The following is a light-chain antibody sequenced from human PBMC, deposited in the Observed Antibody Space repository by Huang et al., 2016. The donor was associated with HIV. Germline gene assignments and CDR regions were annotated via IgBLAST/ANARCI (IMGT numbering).Light chain of an antibody. J-gene: IGKJ1*01. CDR3: QQYEKWTPWT. Sequence: EIVMTQSPVTLSVSPGETATRSCRASQSVGHKLAWYQQKPGQSPRLLIYATSTRASGIPGRFSGGGSGTEFTLSTSTLEPADSAVYYCQQYEKWTPWTFGQGTKVEVK. CDR1: QSVGHK. CDR2: ATS. V-gene: IGKV3-15*01.